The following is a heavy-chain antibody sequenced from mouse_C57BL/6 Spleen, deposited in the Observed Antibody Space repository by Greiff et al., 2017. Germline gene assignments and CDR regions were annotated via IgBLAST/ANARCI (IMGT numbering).Heavy chain of an antibody. CDR1: GFTFTDYY. J-gene: IGHJ2*01. CDR3: ARWAEYFDY. Sequence: DVKLVESGGGLVQPGGSLSLSCAASGFTFTDYYMSWVRRPPGKALEWLGFIRNKANGYTTEYSASVKGRFTISRDNSQSILYLQMNALRAEDSATYYCARWAEYFDYWGQGTTLTVSS. V-gene: IGHV7-3*01. CDR2: IRNKANGYTT.